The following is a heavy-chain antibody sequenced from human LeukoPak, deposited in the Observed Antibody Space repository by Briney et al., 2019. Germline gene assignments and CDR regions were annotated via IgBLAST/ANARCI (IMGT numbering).Heavy chain of an antibody. CDR2: IDQDGSEK. V-gene: IGHV3-7*01. CDR3: ARGRHINSWSNDRFDY. D-gene: IGHD6-13*01. CDR1: GFTFSSFW. Sequence: GGSLRLSCAASGFTFSSFWMHWVRQAPGKGLEWVGNIDQDGSEKNYVDSVKGRFTISRDNAESSLYLQMNSLRVEDTAFYYCARGRHINSWSNDRFDYWGQGALVTVSS. J-gene: IGHJ4*02.